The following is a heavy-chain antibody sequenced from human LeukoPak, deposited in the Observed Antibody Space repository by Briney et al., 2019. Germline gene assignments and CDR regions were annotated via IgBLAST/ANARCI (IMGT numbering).Heavy chain of an antibody. Sequence: SETLSLTCTVSGGSISTSNYYWGWIRQPPGKGLEWIGNIFYSGSTYYNPSLKSRVTISVDTSKNQFSLKLSSVTAADTAVYYCARRGSEFYYYGSGTTYYYYMDVWGKGTTVTVSS. V-gene: IGHV4-39*07. J-gene: IGHJ6*03. CDR2: IFYSGST. D-gene: IGHD3-10*01. CDR3: ARRGSEFYYYGSGTTYYYYMDV. CDR1: GGSISTSNYY.